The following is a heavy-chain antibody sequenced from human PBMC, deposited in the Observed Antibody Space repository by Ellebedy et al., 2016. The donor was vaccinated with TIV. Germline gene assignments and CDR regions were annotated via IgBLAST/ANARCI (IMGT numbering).Heavy chain of an antibody. J-gene: IGHJ4*02. V-gene: IGHV3-23*01. D-gene: IGHD6-19*01. CDR1: GFTFSNYA. CDR3: ARGGYNSGWGFDY. CDR2: ISGCGRGST. Sequence: GESLKISXAASGFTFSNYAMSWVRQAPGKGLEWVSTISGCGRGSTFYADSVKGRFTISRDDSKNTLYLQMNSLRAGDTALYHCARGGYNSGWGFDYWGQGTLVTVSS.